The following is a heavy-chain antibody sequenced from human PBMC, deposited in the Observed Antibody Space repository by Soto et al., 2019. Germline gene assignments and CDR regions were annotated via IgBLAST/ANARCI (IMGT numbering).Heavy chain of an antibody. J-gene: IGHJ4*02. CDR2: INHSGST. V-gene: IGHV4-34*01. D-gene: IGHD5-12*01. CDR1: GGSFSGYY. CDR3: ARRGNMGRLRWGHDY. Sequence: QVQLQQWGAGLLKPSETLSLTCAVYGGSFSGYYWSWIRQPPGKGLEWIGEINHSGSTNYNPSLKGRGTISVDTSKNEFSLKLSSVTAADTAVYYCARRGNMGRLRWGHDYWGQGTLVTVSS.